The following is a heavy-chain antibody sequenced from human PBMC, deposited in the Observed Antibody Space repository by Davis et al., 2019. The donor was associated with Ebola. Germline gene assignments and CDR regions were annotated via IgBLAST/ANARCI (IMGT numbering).Heavy chain of an antibody. CDR2: IWYDGSNK. J-gene: IGHJ2*01. D-gene: IGHD5-18*01. V-gene: IGHV3-33*01. Sequence: PGGSLKISCAASGFTFSSYGMHWVRQAPGKGLEWVAVIWYDGSNKYCADSVKGRFTISRDNSKNTLYLQMNSLRAEDTAVYYCARDPSYLGTNPWDWYFDLWGRGTLVTVSS. CDR3: ARDPSYLGTNPWDWYFDL. CDR1: GFTFSSYG.